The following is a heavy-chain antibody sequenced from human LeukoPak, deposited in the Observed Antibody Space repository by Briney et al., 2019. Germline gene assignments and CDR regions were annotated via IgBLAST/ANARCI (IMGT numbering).Heavy chain of an antibody. CDR1: GGTFSSYA. V-gene: IGHV1-69*06. CDR3: ARIRPLSYDFWSGYLPNAFDI. D-gene: IGHD3-3*01. CDR2: IIPIFGTA. Sequence: ASVKVSCKAPGGTFSSYAISWVRQAPGQGLEWMGGIIPIFGTANYAQKFQGRVTITADKSTSTAYMELSSLRSEDTAVYYCARIRPLSYDFWSGYLPNAFDIWGQGTMVTVPS. J-gene: IGHJ3*02.